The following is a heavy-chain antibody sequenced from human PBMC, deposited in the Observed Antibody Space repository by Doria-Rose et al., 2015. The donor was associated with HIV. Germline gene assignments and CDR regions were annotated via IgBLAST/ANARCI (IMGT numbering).Heavy chain of an antibody. CDR1: GVSLSSPGMG. V-gene: IGHV2-26*01. CDR2: IFPDDER. CDR3: ARIKSSRWYHKYYFDF. D-gene: IGHD6-13*01. J-gene: IGHJ4*02. Sequence: SGPVLVKPTETLTLTCTVSGVSLSSPGMGVSWIRQPPGKALEWLANIFPDDERSYTTSLKSRLTISSGTSKSQVVLTMTDMDLVDTATYYCARIKSSRWYHKYYFDFWGQGTLVIVSA.